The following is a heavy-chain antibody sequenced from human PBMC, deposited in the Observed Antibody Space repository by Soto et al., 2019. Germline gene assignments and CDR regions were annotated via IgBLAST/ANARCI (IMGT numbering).Heavy chain of an antibody. J-gene: IGHJ4*02. CDR3: AREEGASIVVVTAKGYYFDY. Sequence: QVQLVESGGGVVQPGRSLRLSCAASGFTFSSYAMHWVRQAPGKGLEWVAVMSYDGSNKYYADSVKGRFTISRDNSKNTLYLQMNSLRAEVTAVYYCAREEGASIVVVTAKGYYFDYWGPGTLVTVSS. CDR2: MSYDGSNK. V-gene: IGHV3-30-3*01. CDR1: GFTFSSYA. D-gene: IGHD2-21*02.